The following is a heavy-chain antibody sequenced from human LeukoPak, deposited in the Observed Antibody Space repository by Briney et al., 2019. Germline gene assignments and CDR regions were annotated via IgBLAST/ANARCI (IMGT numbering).Heavy chain of an antibody. CDR3: ARDYDSSGYYGLYYYYMDV. V-gene: IGHV3-11*01. J-gene: IGHJ6*03. CDR1: GFTFSDYY. D-gene: IGHD3-22*01. Sequence: PGGSLRLSCAASGFTFSDYYMSWIRQAPGKGLEWVSYISSSGSTIYYADSVKGRFTISRDNAKNSLYLQMNSLRAEDTAVYYCARDYDSSGYYGLYYYYMDVWGKGTTVTASS. CDR2: ISSSGSTI.